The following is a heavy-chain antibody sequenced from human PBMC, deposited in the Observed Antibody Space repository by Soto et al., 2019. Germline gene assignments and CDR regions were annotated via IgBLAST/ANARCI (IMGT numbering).Heavy chain of an antibody. J-gene: IGHJ4*02. CDR3: ARVGPRIADY. V-gene: IGHV3-33*01. D-gene: IGHD6-13*01. Sequence: LSFAASGFSFSNYGMHWVRQAPGKGREWVAAIFRDGNTKQYVDSVKGRFTISRDNAKNSLYLQMNSLRAEETAVYYCARVGPRIADYWGQGSLVTVSS. CDR1: GFSFSNYG. CDR2: IFRDGNTK.